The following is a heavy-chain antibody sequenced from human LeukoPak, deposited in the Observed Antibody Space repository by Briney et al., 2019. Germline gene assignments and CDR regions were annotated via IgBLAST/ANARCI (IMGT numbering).Heavy chain of an antibody. CDR1: GGSFSGYY. CDR3: ARVRSTSPYGMDV. V-gene: IGHV4-34*01. D-gene: IGHD2-2*01. CDR2: INHSGST. J-gene: IGHJ6*04. Sequence: PSETLSLTCAVYGGSFSGYYWSWIRQPPGKGLEWIGEINHSGSTNYNPPLKSRVTISVDTSKNQFSLKLSSVTAADTAVYYCARVRSTSPYGMDVWGKGTTVTVSS.